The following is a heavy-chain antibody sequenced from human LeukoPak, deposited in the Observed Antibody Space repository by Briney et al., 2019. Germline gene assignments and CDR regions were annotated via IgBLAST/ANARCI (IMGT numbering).Heavy chain of an antibody. J-gene: IGHJ3*01. CDR3: ARERRLEVAARKTVVFEV. Sequence: SETLSPTCAVYVGSFNDYHWSWIRQSPGKSLERIGENNRNGRTHLYPSLESRVTISIDMSKKQFSLKMTSVTAADTGVYYCARERRLEVAARKTVVFEVWGQGTMVTVSS. CDR2: NNRNGRT. V-gene: IGHV4-34*01. D-gene: IGHD1-1*01. CDR1: VGSFNDYH.